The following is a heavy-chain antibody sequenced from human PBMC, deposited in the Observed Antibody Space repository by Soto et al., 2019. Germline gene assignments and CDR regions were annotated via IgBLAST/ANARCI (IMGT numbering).Heavy chain of an antibody. CDR2: INTYNGNT. D-gene: IGHD3-16*01. CDR3: AMVDVYVTPSPQDV. CDR1: GYTFTRYG. J-gene: IGHJ6*02. V-gene: IGHV1-18*01. Sequence: QVQLVQSGAEVKNPGASVKVSCKASGYTFTRYGIGWARQAPGQGLEWMGWINTYNGNTNYAKNVQGRVTLTTDTSTSTAYIELRGLRSNDTAIYYCAMVDVYVTPSPQDVWGQGTTVIVSS.